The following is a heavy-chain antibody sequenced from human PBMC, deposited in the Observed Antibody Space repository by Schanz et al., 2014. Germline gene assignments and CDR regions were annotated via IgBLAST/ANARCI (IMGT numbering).Heavy chain of an antibody. CDR2: ITTAGTKM. V-gene: IGHV3-30-3*01. Sequence: QVQLVESGGGVVQPGKSLRLSCAASGFTFSSYSMHWVRQAPGKGLEWVAAITTAGTKMYYADSVRGRFTVSRDNSKNTVYLQMNSLRAEDTAVYYCAKGRFGELSAFDIWGQGTMVTVAS. CDR1: GFTFSSYS. D-gene: IGHD3-10*01. CDR3: AKGRFGELSAFDI. J-gene: IGHJ3*02.